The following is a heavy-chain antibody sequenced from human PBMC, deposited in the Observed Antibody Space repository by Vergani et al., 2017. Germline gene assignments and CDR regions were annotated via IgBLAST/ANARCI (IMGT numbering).Heavy chain of an antibody. CDR2: IYSGGST. Sequence: EVQLVESGGGLVQPGGSLRLSCAASGFTVSSNYMSWVRQAPGKGLEWVSVIYSGGSTYYADSVKGRFTISRHNSKNTLYLQMNSLRAEDTAVYDCARGKAVDTAMGYYYGMDVWGQGTTVTVSS. CDR1: GFTVSSNY. D-gene: IGHD5-18*01. CDR3: ARGKAVDTAMGYYYGMDV. J-gene: IGHJ6*02. V-gene: IGHV3-53*04.